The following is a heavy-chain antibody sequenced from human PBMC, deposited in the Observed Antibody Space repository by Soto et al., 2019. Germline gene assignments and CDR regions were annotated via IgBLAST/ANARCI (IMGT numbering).Heavy chain of an antibody. J-gene: IGHJ6*02. Sequence: QVPLVESGGGLVKPGGSLRLSCAASGFTFSDYYMSWIRQAPGKGLEWVSYISSSGSTIYYADSVKGRFTISRDNAKNSLYLQMNSLRAEDTAVYYCVGYMVRGVIGYYGMDVWGQGTTVTVSS. V-gene: IGHV3-11*01. D-gene: IGHD3-10*01. CDR3: VGYMVRGVIGYYGMDV. CDR2: ISSSGSTI. CDR1: GFTFSDYY.